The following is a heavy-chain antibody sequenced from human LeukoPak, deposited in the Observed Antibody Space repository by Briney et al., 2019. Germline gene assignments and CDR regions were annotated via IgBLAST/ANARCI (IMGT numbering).Heavy chain of an antibody. V-gene: IGHV4-39*07. CDR3: ARDGFVETAMVRVGY. J-gene: IGHJ4*02. CDR2: IHYSGST. Sequence: PSETLSLTCTVSGGSISSSSYYWGWIRQPPGKGLEWIGSIHYSGSTSYNPSLKSRVTISVDTSKNQFSLKLSSVTAADTAVYYCARDGFVETAMVRVGYWGQGTLVTVSS. CDR1: GGSISSSSYY. D-gene: IGHD5-18*01.